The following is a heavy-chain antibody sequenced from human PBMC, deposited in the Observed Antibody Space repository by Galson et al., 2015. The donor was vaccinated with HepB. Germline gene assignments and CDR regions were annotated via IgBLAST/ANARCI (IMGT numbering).Heavy chain of an antibody. J-gene: IGHJ6*03. V-gene: IGHV3-9*01. CDR3: AKVGMSGYYYYYMDV. CDR1: GFTFDDYA. D-gene: IGHD7-27*01. Sequence: SLRLSCAASGFTFDDYAMHWVRQAPGKGLEWVSGISWNSGSIGYADSVKGRFTISRDNAKNSLYLQMNSLRAEDTALYYCAKVGMSGYYYYYMDVWGKGTTVTVSS. CDR2: ISWNSGSI.